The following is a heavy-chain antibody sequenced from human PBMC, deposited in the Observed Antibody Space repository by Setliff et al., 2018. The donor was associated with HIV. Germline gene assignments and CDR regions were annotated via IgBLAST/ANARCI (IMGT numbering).Heavy chain of an antibody. CDR2: IYKGGST. V-gene: IGHV4-28*01. CDR1: GYSISSSYW. J-gene: IGHJ2*01. CDR3: ARSALWFGEADWYFDL. D-gene: IGHD3-10*01. Sequence: PSETLSLTCVVSGYSISSSYWWGWIRQPPGKGLEWIGWIGYIYKGGSTYYNPYLKRRVTMSEDTSKNQFSLKLRSVTAVDTAVYYCARSALWFGEADWYFDLWGRGTLVTVSS.